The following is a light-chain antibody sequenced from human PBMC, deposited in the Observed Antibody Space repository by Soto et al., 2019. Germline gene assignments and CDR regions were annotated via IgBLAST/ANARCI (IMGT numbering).Light chain of an antibody. J-gene: IGKJ5*01. V-gene: IGKV3-15*01. Sequence: IVMTQSTATLSVSPGERATFSCRASQSVSSNLAWYQQKPGQAPRLLIYGASTRATGIPARFSGSGSGTEFTLTISSLQSEDFAVYYCQQYNNWPITFGQGTRLEIK. CDR2: GAS. CDR1: QSVSSN. CDR3: QQYNNWPIT.